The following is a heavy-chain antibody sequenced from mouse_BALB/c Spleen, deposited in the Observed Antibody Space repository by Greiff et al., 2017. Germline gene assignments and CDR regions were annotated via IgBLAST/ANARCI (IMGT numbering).Heavy chain of an antibody. CDR1: GDSITSGY. D-gene: IGHD2-1*01. V-gene: IGHV3-8*02. Sequence: EVKLVESGPSLVKPSQTLSLTCSVTGDSITSGYWNWIRKFPGNKLEYMGYISYSGSTYYNPSLKSRISITRDTSKNQYYLQLNSVTTEDTATYYCARGNIYYGNHFDYWGQGTTLTVSS. CDR2: ISYSGST. CDR3: ARGNIYYGNHFDY. J-gene: IGHJ2*01.